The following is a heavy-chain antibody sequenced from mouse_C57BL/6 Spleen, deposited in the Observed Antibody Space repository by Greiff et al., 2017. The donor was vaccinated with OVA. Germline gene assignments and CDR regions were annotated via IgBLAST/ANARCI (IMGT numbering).Heavy chain of an antibody. D-gene: IGHD1-1*01. J-gene: IGHJ1*03. CDR3: AREGYYYGSSYEYFDV. CDR1: GYTFTDYN. V-gene: IGHV1-22*01. CDR2: INPNNGGT. Sequence: VQLQQSGPELVKPGASVKMSCKASGYTFTDYNMHWVKQSHGKSLEWIGYINPNNGGTSYNQKFKGKATLTVNKSSSTAYMELRSLTSEDSAVYYCAREGYYYGSSYEYFDVWGTGTTVTVSS.